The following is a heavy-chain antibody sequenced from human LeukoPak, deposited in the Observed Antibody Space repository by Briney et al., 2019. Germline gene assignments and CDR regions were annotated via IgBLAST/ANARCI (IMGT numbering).Heavy chain of an antibody. CDR2: IFYSGST. Sequence: SETLSLTCTVSGGSISSYYWSWIRQPPGKGLEWIGYIFYSGSTNYNPSLKSRVTISVDASKNQFSLKLSSVTAADTAVYYCARGEWDLLFDYWGQGTLVTVSS. D-gene: IGHD1-26*01. J-gene: IGHJ4*02. V-gene: IGHV4-59*01. CDR3: ARGEWDLLFDY. CDR1: GGSISSYY.